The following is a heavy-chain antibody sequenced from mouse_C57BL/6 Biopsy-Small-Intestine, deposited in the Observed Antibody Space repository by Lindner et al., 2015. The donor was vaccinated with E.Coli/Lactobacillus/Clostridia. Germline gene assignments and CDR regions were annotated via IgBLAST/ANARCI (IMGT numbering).Heavy chain of an antibody. Sequence: SVKVSCKXSGGTFSSYAISWVRQAPGQGLEWMGGIIPIFGTANYAQKFQGRVTITADESTSTAYMELSSLRSEDTAVYYCASRPRYSSSWYENYYYGMDVWGQGTTVTVSS. CDR3: ASRPRYSSSWYENYYYGMDV. CDR2: IIPIFGTA. CDR1: GGTFSSYA. V-gene: IGHV1-81*01. J-gene: IGHJ1*01. D-gene: IGHD1-1*01.